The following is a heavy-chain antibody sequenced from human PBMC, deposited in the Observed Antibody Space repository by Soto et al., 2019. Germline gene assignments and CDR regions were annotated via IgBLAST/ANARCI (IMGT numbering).Heavy chain of an antibody. CDR2: IYYSGST. Sequence: PSETLSLTCTVSGGSISSYYWSWIRQPPGKGLEWIGYIYYSGSTNYNPSLKSRVTISVDTSKNQFSLKLSSVTAADTAVYYCARVKGDILTGYLHPYYYYGMDVWGQGTTVTVS. CDR1: GGSISSYY. CDR3: ARVKGDILTGYLHPYYYYGMDV. V-gene: IGHV4-59*01. J-gene: IGHJ6*02. D-gene: IGHD3-9*01.